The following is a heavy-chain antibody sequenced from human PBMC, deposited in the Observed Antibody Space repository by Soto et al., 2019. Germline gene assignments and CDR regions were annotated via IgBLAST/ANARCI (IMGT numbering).Heavy chain of an antibody. Sequence: LSLTCTVSGGSISSYYWSWIRQPPGKGLEWIGYIYYSGSTNYNPSLKSRVTISVDTSKNQFSLKLSSVTAADTAVYYCARAPLAMDVWGQGTTVTVSS. V-gene: IGHV4-59*01. CDR1: GGSISSYY. CDR3: ARAPLAMDV. J-gene: IGHJ6*02. CDR2: IYYSGST. D-gene: IGHD6-13*01.